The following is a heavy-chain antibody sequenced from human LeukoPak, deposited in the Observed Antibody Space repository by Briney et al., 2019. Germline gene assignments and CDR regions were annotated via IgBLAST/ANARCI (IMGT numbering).Heavy chain of an antibody. CDR3: ASTTVTSGAEYFQH. D-gene: IGHD4-17*01. Sequence: SETLSLTCTVSGGSISSGDYYWSWIRQPPGKGLEWIGYIYYSGSTYYNPSLKSRVTISVDTSKNQFSLKLSSVTAADAAVYYCASTTVTSGAEYFQHWGQGTLVTVSS. CDR2: IYYSGST. CDR1: GGSISSGDYY. J-gene: IGHJ1*01. V-gene: IGHV4-30-4*02.